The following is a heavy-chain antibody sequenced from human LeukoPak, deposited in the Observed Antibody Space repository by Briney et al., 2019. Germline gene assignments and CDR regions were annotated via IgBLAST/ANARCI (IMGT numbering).Heavy chain of an antibody. CDR2: INHSGNT. D-gene: IGHD6-19*01. CDR1: GGSFSGYY. CDR3: ASLVAGTWGTDY. Sequence: PSETLSLTCDVYGGSFSGYYWSWIRQPPGKGLEWIGEINHSGNTNYNPSLKSRITISVDTSKNQFSLKLSSVTAADTAVYYCASLVAGTWGTDYWGQGTLVTVSS. J-gene: IGHJ4*02. V-gene: IGHV4-34*01.